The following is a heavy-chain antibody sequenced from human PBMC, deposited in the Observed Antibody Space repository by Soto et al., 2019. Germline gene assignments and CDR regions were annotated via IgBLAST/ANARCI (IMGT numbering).Heavy chain of an antibody. J-gene: IGHJ5*01. D-gene: IGHD2-2*01. CDR2: MYHSGTF. CDR3: ARAEFYSGSGKYQQLIFDS. V-gene: IGHV4-30-2*01. CDR1: GGYIGSGGYS. Sequence: SETLSLTCAVSGGYIGSGGYSWSRIRQPPGGGLEWIGYMYHSGTFLKSPSLKTRLTMSLHVSKNQFSLTLNSMTAADTAVYYCARAEFYSGSGKYQQLIFDSWGQAIQVTLSS.